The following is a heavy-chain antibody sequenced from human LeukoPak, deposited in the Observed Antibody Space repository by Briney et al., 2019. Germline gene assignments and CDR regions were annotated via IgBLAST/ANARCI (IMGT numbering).Heavy chain of an antibody. V-gene: IGHV1-2*02. CDR3: ARDRYIADY. CDR2: INPNSGDT. D-gene: IGHD3-9*01. CDR1: GYTFIGYQ. J-gene: IGHJ4*02. Sequence: ASVKVSCKASGYTFIGYQIHWVRQAPGQGPEWMGCINPNSGDTTYAQTFQGRVTMTRDTSISTAYMELSRLTSDDTAVYLCARDRYIADYWGQGTLVTVSS.